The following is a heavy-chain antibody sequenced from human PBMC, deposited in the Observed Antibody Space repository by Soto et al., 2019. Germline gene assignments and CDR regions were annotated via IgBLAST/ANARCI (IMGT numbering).Heavy chain of an antibody. J-gene: IGHJ3*02. D-gene: IGHD6-19*01. Sequence: QVQLQESGPGLVKPSETLSLTCTVSGGSISSYYWSWIRQPPGNGLECIGYIYYSGSTNYNPSLKSRVTISVDTSKSQFSLKLSSVTAADTAVYYCVRQQWLVLNAFDSWGQGTMVTVSS. V-gene: IGHV4-59*01. CDR1: GGSISSYY. CDR3: VRQQWLVLNAFDS. CDR2: IYYSGST.